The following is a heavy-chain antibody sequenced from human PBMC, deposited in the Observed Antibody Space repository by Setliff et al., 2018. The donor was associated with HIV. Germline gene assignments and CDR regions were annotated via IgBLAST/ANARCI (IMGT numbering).Heavy chain of an antibody. D-gene: IGHD2-15*01. CDR1: GFTFSDYN. CDR2: TSGTTNTI. CDR3: ARDFRIIVPDVFDI. Sequence: GGSLRLSCTGSGFTFSDYNMNWVRQTPGKGLEWISYTSGTTNTIYYADSVKGRFAISRDNSKNSLYLQMSSLRDEDTAVYYCARDFRIIVPDVFDIWGRGTMVTVSS. V-gene: IGHV3-48*02. J-gene: IGHJ3*02.